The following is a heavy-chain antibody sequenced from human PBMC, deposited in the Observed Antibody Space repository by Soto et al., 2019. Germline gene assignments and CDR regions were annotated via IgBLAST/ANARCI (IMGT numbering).Heavy chain of an antibody. V-gene: IGHV4-31*03. CDR1: GAYMRNDYYY. J-gene: IGHJ4*02. CDR2: MHHSGRT. Sequence: SETLSLTCTVSGAYMRNDYYYWSWVRQKPGKDLEWIGHMHHSGRTHYSPSLKSRVAVSVDTSKNQFSLYLNSVTAADTAVYYCARWVEVSLDYFDSWGQGIPVTVSS. CDR3: ARWVEVSLDYFDS.